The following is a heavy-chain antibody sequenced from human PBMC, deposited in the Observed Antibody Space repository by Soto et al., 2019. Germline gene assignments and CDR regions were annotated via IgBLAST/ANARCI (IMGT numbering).Heavy chain of an antibody. J-gene: IGHJ6*02. Sequence: QVQLVQSGAEVKKPGSSVKVSCKASGGTFSSYAISWVRQAPGQGLEWMGGIIPIFGTANYAQKFQGRVTITADESTSTAYMELSSVRSEDTAVYYCARDDCSGGSCYSGYYGMDVWGQGTTVTVSS. CDR1: GGTFSSYA. D-gene: IGHD2-15*01. V-gene: IGHV1-69*12. CDR2: IIPIFGTA. CDR3: ARDDCSGGSCYSGYYGMDV.